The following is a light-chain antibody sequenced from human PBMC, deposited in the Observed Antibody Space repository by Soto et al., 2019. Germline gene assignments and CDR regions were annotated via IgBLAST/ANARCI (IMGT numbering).Light chain of an antibody. CDR1: QSVSSN. CDR3: QQYNNWPPWT. V-gene: IGKV3-15*01. J-gene: IGKJ1*01. CDR2: GAS. Sequence: EIVMTQSPATLSVSPGERATLSCRASQSVSSNLAWYQQKPGQAPRLLIYGASTRATGIPARFSGSGSGTEFTRTISSLQSEDFAVYYCQQYNNWPPWTFGQATKVEIK.